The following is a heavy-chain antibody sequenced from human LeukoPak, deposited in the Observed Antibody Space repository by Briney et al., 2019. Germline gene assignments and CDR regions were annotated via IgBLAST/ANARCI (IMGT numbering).Heavy chain of an antibody. V-gene: IGHV4-31*03. CDR3: ARDGPGTDYYDSSGLPRDAFDI. Sequence: PSQTLSLTCTVSGGSISSGGYYWSWIRQHPGKGLEWIGYIYYSGSTYYNPSLKSRVTISVDTSKNQFSLKLSSVTAADTAVYYCARDGPGTDYYDSSGLPRDAFDIWGQGTMVTVSS. J-gene: IGHJ3*02. CDR2: IYYSGST. D-gene: IGHD3-22*01. CDR1: GGSISSGGYY.